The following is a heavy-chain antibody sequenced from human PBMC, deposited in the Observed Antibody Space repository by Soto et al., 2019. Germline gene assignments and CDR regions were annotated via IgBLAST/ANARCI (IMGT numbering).Heavy chain of an antibody. D-gene: IGHD3-9*01. CDR3: ARINDILTAFDY. Sequence: QVTLKESGPVLVKPTETLTLTGTVSGFSISNARMGVSWISQPPGKALEWLAHIFSNDEKSYSTSLKSRLTISKDTSKSQVVLTMTNMDPVDTATYYCARINDILTAFDYWGQGTLVTVSS. J-gene: IGHJ4*02. CDR2: IFSNDEK. CDR1: GFSISNARMG. V-gene: IGHV2-26*01.